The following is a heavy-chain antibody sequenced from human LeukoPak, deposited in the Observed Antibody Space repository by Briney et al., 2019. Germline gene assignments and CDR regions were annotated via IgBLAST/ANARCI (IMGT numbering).Heavy chain of an antibody. J-gene: IGHJ4*02. CDR1: GFSFTTYG. CDR2: INRDGSDK. D-gene: IGHD5-12*01. CDR3: ARDIKYSGASFFDY. Sequence: GGSLRLSCAASGFSFTTYGMSWVRQAPGKGLEGVANINRDGSDKNYVDSVKGGFTISRDNAKNSLYLQMNSLRAEDTAVYYCARDIKYSGASFFDYWGQGTLVTVSS. V-gene: IGHV3-7*01.